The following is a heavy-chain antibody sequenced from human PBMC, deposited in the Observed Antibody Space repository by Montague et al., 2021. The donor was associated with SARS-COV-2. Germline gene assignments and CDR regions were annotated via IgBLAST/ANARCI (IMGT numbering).Heavy chain of an antibody. CDR3: ARRGSGRSDLAY. V-gene: IGHV4-34*01. CDR2: INYSGST. Sequence: SETLSLTCAVYGGSFSGYNWCWIRQLPGKGREWIGEINYSGSTKYNPSRKSRVSMSVDKSWNQFSLRLTSVTAADTAIYYCARRGSGRSDLAYWGQGTLVTVSS. J-gene: IGHJ4*02. CDR1: GGSFSGYN. D-gene: IGHD1-26*01.